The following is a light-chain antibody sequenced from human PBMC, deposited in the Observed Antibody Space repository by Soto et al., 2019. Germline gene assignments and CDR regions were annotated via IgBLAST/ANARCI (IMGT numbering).Light chain of an antibody. Sequence: IVKTQSPASLSVTPGEGATLSCRASQSVSNNLAWYQQKPGQAPRLLIYGASTRATGIPARFSGSGSGTDFTLTISSLQSEDFAVYYCQQYNNWPRGTLGQGTKVDIK. CDR3: QQYNNWPRGT. V-gene: IGKV3-15*01. J-gene: IGKJ1*01. CDR1: QSVSNN. CDR2: GAS.